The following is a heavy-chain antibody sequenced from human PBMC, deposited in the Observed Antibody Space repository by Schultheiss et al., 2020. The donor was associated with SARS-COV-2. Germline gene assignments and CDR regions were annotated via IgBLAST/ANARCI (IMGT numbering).Heavy chain of an antibody. CDR2: IWYDGSNK. V-gene: IGHV3-33*01. Sequence: GGSLRLSCAASGFTFSDYGMHWVRQAPGRGLEWVAMIWYDGSNKFYADSVKGRLTISRDNSKNTVYLRINSLRAEDTAIYYCARDTTDGSVDYWGQGTLVTVSS. D-gene: IGHD5-24*01. J-gene: IGHJ4*02. CDR3: ARDTTDGSVDY. CDR1: GFTFSDYG.